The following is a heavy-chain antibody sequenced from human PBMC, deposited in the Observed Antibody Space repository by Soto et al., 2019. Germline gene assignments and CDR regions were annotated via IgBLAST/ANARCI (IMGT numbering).Heavy chain of an antibody. CDR2: IYYSGST. CDR1: GGSVSSGSYY. V-gene: IGHV4-61*01. D-gene: IGHD3-9*01. Sequence: PSETLSLTCTVSGGSVSSGSYYWSWIRQPPGKGLEWIGYIYYSGSTNYNPSLKSRVTISVDTSKNQFSLKLSSVTAAGTAVYYCARARNLLTGYYKGGFYYFDFWGQGTLVTVSS. J-gene: IGHJ4*02. CDR3: ARARNLLTGYYKGGFYYFDF.